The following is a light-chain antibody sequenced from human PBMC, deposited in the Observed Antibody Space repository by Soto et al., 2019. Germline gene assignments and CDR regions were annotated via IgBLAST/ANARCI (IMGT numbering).Light chain of an antibody. Sequence: DIQMTQSPSTLSASVGDRVTITCRASQSITSWLAWYQQKPGQALKLLIYKASTLECGVPSRFCGSGSGTDFTLTISSLQPDDFATYYCQQSFTFGPGTKVDIK. J-gene: IGKJ3*01. CDR2: KAS. V-gene: IGKV1-5*03. CDR3: QQSFT. CDR1: QSITSW.